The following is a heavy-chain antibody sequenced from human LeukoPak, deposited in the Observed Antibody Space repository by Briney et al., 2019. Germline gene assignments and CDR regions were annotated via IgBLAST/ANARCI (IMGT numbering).Heavy chain of an antibody. Sequence: PGGSLRLSCVASGFTFSNYEMSWVRQAPGKGLEWLSYISGSGSPTHYTDSVKGRFTISRDNAKNSLYLQMNSLRVDDTAVYYCARNGRGVAFYYYYYMDVWGKGTPVTVPS. CDR3: ARNGRGVAFYYYYYMDV. D-gene: IGHD3-10*01. CDR1: GFTFSNYE. V-gene: IGHV3-48*03. CDR2: ISGSGSPT. J-gene: IGHJ6*03.